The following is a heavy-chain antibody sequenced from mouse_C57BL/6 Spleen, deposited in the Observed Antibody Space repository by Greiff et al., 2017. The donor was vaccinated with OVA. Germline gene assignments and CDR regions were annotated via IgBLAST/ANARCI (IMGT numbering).Heavy chain of an antibody. Sequence: QVQLQQPGAELVRPGTSVKLSCKASGYTFTSYWMHWVKQRPGQGLEWIGVIDPSDSYTNYNQKFKGKATLTVDTSSSTAYMQLSSLTSEDSAVYYCARGDGYYKEKVDYWGQGTTLTVSS. J-gene: IGHJ2*01. V-gene: IGHV1-59*01. CDR2: IDPSDSYT. CDR1: GYTFTSYW. D-gene: IGHD2-3*01. CDR3: ARGDGYYKEKVDY.